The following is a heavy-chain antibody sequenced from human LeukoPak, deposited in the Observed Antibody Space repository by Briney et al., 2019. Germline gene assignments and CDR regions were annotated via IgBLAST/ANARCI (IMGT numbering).Heavy chain of an antibody. Sequence: GGSLRLSCSASGFTFSSCWMSWVRQAPGKGLEWVANIKHDGSEKYYVGSVKGRFTISRDNAKNSLYLQMNNLRAEDTAVYYCARVGAVAGLFDYWGQGTLVTVSS. CDR3: ARVGAVAGLFDY. CDR1: GFTFSSCW. V-gene: IGHV3-7*01. D-gene: IGHD6-19*01. CDR2: IKHDGSEK. J-gene: IGHJ4*02.